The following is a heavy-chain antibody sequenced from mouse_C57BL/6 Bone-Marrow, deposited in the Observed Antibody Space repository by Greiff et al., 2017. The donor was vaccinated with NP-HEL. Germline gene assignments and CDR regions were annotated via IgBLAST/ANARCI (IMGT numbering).Heavy chain of an antibody. J-gene: IGHJ4*01. CDR3: TTLLRYHYAMDY. V-gene: IGHV14-4*01. D-gene: IGHD1-1*01. CDR1: GFNIKDDY. Sequence: VHVKQSGAELVRPGASVKLSCTASGFNIKDDYMHWVKQRPEQGLEWIGWIDPENGDTEYASKFQGKATITADTSSNTAYLQLSSLTSEDTAVYYCTTLLRYHYAMDYWGQGTSVTVSS. CDR2: IDPENGDT.